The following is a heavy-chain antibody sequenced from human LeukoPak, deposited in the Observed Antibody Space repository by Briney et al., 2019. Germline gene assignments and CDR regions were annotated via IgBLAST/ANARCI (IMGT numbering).Heavy chain of an antibody. D-gene: IGHD3-10*01. V-gene: IGHV4-34*01. Sequence: SETLSLTCAVYGGSFSGYYWSWIRQPPGKGLEWIGEINHSGSTSYNPSLKSRVTISVDKSKNQFSLKLSSVTAADTAVYYCARDAITMVRGDQQGDYWGQGTLVTVSS. J-gene: IGHJ4*02. CDR1: GGSFSGYY. CDR2: INHSGST. CDR3: ARDAITMVRGDQQGDY.